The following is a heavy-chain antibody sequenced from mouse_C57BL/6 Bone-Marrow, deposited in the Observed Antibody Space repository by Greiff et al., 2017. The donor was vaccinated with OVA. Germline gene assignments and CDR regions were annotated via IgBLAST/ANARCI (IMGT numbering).Heavy chain of an antibody. CDR2: IDPSSGGT. V-gene: IGHV1-72*01. CDR1: GYTFTSYW. D-gene: IGHD1-1*01. Sequence: QVQLQQPGAELVKPGASVKLSCKASGYTFTSYWMHWVKQRPGRGLEWIGRIDPSSGGTKYNEKFKSKATLTVDKPSSTAYMQLSSLTSEDSAVEYCARERGYYDGSSVAYWGQGTTLTVSA. CDR3: ARERGYYDGSSVAY. J-gene: IGHJ2*01.